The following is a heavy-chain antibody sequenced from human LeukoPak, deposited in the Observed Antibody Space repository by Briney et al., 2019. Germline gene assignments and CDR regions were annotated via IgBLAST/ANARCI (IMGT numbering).Heavy chain of an antibody. J-gene: IGHJ6*02. D-gene: IGHD3-3*02. CDR2: MNPNSGNT. V-gene: IGHV1-8*02. Sequence: GASVKVSCKASGYTFTSYGVSWVRQAPGQGLEWMGWMNPNSGNTGYAQKFQGRVTMTRNTSISTAYMELSSLRSEDTAVYYCARYTFLEWLFSYYYGMDVWGQGTTVTVSS. CDR3: ARYTFLEWLFSYYYGMDV. CDR1: GYTFTSYG.